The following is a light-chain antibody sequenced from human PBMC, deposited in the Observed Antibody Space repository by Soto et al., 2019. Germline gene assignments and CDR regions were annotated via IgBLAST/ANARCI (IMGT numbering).Light chain of an antibody. CDR2: TNT. CDR3: ASWDDSLNGPV. V-gene: IGLV1-44*01. CDR1: SSNVGGNP. J-gene: IGLJ1*01. Sequence: QSVLTQPPSASGTPGQRVTISCSGSSSNVGGNPVNWYQHVPTTAPKLLIYTNTQRPSGVPDRFPGSKSGTSASLAISGLQSEDEADYYRASWDDSLNGPVFGTGTKVTVL.